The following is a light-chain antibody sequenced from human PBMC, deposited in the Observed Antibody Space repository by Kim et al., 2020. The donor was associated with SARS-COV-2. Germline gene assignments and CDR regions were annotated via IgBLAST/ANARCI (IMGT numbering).Light chain of an antibody. CDR1: QSVSSSY. CDR2: GAS. V-gene: IGKV3-20*01. CDR3: QQYGISPFT. Sequence: SAGERATLACRASQSVSSSYLAWYQQKPGQAPRRLIYGASSRATGIPDRFSGSGSGTAFTLTISRLEPEDFAVYYCQQYGISPFTFGPGTKVDIK. J-gene: IGKJ3*01.